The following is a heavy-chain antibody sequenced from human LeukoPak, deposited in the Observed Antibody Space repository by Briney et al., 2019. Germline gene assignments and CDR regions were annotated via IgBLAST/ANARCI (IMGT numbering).Heavy chain of an antibody. D-gene: IGHD5-18*01. Sequence: GGSLRLSCAASGFAFDDYTMHWVRQARGKGLEWVSSISSSSSYIYYADSVKGRFTISRDNAKNSLYLQMNSLRAEDTAVYYCAREQRGYSYGYDYWGQGTLVTVSS. J-gene: IGHJ4*02. CDR1: GFAFDDYT. CDR2: ISSSSSYI. V-gene: IGHV3-21*01. CDR3: AREQRGYSYGYDY.